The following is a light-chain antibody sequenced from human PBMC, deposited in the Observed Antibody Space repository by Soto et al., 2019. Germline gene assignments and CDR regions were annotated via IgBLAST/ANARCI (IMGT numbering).Light chain of an antibody. CDR2: EVN. V-gene: IGLV2-14*02. CDR3: SSYTNINTRAGV. Sequence: QSALTQPASVSGSPGQSITISCTGTSSNVGSYKLVSWYQQHPGKAPKLMIFEVNKRPSGVSNRFSGSKSGNTASLTISGLQAEDEAEYYCSSYTNINTRAGVFGTGTKVTVL. J-gene: IGLJ1*01. CDR1: SSNVGSYKL.